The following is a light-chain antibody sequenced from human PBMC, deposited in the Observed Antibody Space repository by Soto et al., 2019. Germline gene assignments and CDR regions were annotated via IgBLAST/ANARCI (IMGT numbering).Light chain of an antibody. CDR3: AAWDDSLNVYV. V-gene: IGLV1-40*01. J-gene: IGLJ1*01. Sequence: QSVLTQPPSVSGAPGQRVTISCTGSSSNIGAGFDVHWYHQIAGTAPKLLIYGNSNRPSGVPDRFSGSKSGTSASLAISGLQSEDEADYYCAAWDDSLNVYVFGTGTKLTVL. CDR2: GNS. CDR1: SSNIGAGFD.